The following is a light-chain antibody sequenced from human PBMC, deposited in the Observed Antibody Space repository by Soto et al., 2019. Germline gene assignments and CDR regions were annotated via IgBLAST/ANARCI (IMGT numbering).Light chain of an antibody. CDR3: QQYGRSPWT. V-gene: IGKV3-20*01. J-gene: IGKJ1*01. Sequence: EIVLTQSPGTLSLSPGERATLSCRASQSVSSSFLAWYQQKPGQAPRLLIYGASSRATGIPDRFSGSGSETDFTLAISRLEPEDFAVYYCQQYGRSPWTFGQGTKLEIK. CDR2: GAS. CDR1: QSVSSSF.